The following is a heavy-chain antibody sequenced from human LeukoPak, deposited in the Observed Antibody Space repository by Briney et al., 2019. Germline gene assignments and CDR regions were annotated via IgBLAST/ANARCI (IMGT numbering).Heavy chain of an antibody. CDR2: ISSSGSTI. J-gene: IGHJ4*02. V-gene: IGHV3-11*01. CDR1: GFTFSDYY. Sequence: GGSLRLSCAASGFTFSDYYMSWIRQAPGKGLEWVSYISSSGSTIYYADSVKGRFTISRDNAKNSLYLQMNSLRAEDTAVYYCASTDYYGSGSYPPFDYWGQGTLVTVSS. D-gene: IGHD3-10*01. CDR3: ASTDYYGSGSYPPFDY.